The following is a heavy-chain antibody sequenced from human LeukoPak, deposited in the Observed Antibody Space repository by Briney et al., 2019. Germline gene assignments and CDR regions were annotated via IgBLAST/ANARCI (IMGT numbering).Heavy chain of an antibody. Sequence: KPSESLSLTCTVSGGSISSYYWSWIRQPAGKGLEWIGRIYTSGSTNYNPSLQSRVTMSVDTSKNQFSLKLSSVTAADTAVYYCARDVSDGSVPYYYYMDVWGKGTTVTVSS. CDR3: ARDVSDGSVPYYYYMDV. J-gene: IGHJ6*03. CDR1: GGSISSYY. CDR2: IYTSGST. V-gene: IGHV4-4*07. D-gene: IGHD5-24*01.